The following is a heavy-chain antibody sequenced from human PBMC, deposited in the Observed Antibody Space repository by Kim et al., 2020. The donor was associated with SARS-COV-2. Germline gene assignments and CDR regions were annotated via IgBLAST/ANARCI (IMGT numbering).Heavy chain of an antibody. D-gene: IGHD3-22*01. J-gene: IGHJ4*02. V-gene: IGHV3-53*04. Sequence: YADSVKSRFTISRLNSKNPLYLQMHGLRAEDTAVYYCASGYYDSSGCCDYWGQGTLVTVSS. CDR3: ASGYYDSSGCCDY.